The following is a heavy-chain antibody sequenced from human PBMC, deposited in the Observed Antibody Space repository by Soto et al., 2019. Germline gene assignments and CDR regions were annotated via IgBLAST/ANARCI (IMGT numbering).Heavy chain of an antibody. CDR2: INPKSDDT. D-gene: IGHD4-4*01. CDR3: ARKHSLDYIRLGLDP. J-gene: IGHJ5*02. Sequence: ASVKVSCKASGYPFSDNQIHWLRRAPGQGLEWMGRINPKSDDTNYAQKFQGRVTMTRDTSIDTAYLELTGLTSDDTATYYCARKHSLDYIRLGLDPWGQGTLVTVSS. V-gene: IGHV1-2*02. CDR1: GYPFSDNQ.